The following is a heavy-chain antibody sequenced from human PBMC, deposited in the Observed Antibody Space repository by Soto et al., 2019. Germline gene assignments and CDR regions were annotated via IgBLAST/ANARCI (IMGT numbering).Heavy chain of an antibody. J-gene: IGHJ4*02. CDR2: ISGSGGST. V-gene: IGHV3-23*01. Sequence: HPGGSLRLSCAASGFTFSIFAMSWVRQSPGKGLEWVSTISGSGGSTYYADAVKGRFTISRDNSMGTLYLQMKSLRLEDTAIYYCAKEVSLGSTVDLGYWGQGALVTVSS. D-gene: IGHD7-27*01. CDR3: AKEVSLGSTVDLGY. CDR1: GFTFSIFA.